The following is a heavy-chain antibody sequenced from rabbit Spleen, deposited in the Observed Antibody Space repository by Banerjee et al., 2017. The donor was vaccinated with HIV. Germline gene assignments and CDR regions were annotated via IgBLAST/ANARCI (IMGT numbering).Heavy chain of an antibody. V-gene: IGHV1S45*01. CDR2: ISAGSSTGT. D-gene: IGHD1-1*01. CDR1: GFSFSNNYV. J-gene: IGHJ4*01. CDR3: ARRIANDAYTFNL. Sequence: QQQLVESGGGLVKPGASLTLTCKASGFSFSNNYVMCWVRQAPGKGLEWIACISAGSSTGTYYASWAKGRFTITKTSSTTVTLQMTSLTAADTATYFCARRIANDAYTFNLWGQGTLVTVS.